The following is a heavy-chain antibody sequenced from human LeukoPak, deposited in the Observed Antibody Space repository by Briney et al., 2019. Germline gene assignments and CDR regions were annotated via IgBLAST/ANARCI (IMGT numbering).Heavy chain of an antibody. CDR1: GFTFSDYY. J-gene: IGHJ4*02. D-gene: IGHD3-22*01. V-gene: IGHV3-11*01. Sequence: GGSLRLSCAASGFTFSDYYMSWIRQAPGKGLEWVSYISSSGSTIYYADSVKGRFTISRDNAKSSLYLQMNSLRAEDTAVYYCARIIRDSSGYLDHYYFDYWGQGTLVTVSS. CDR2: ISSSGSTI. CDR3: ARIIRDSSGYLDHYYFDY.